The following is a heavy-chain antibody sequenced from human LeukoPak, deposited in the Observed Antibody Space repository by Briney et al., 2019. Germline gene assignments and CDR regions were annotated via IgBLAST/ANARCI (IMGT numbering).Heavy chain of an antibody. J-gene: IGHJ3*02. V-gene: IGHV3-74*01. Sequence: GGSLRLSRAASGFTFSSYWMHWVRQAPGKGLVWVSRINSDGSNTSYADSVKGRFTISRDNAKNTLYLQMNSLRAEDTAVYYCASGLGYYDSSGYPSAFDIWGQGTMVTVSS. D-gene: IGHD3-22*01. CDR3: ASGLGYYDSSGYPSAFDI. CDR2: INSDGSNT. CDR1: GFTFSSYW.